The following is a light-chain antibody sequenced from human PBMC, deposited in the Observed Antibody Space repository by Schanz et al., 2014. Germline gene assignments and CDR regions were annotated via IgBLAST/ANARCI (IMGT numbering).Light chain of an antibody. J-gene: IGLJ3*02. CDR2: EVT. CDR3: SSYAPNKGV. Sequence: QSVLTQPPSASGSPGQSVTISCTGTSSDVGRYNYVSWYQQHPDKAPKLLIYEVTKRPSGVPDRFSGSKSGNTASLTVSGLQAEDEADYYCSSYAPNKGVFGGGTKVTVL. V-gene: IGLV2-8*01. CDR1: SSDVGRYNY.